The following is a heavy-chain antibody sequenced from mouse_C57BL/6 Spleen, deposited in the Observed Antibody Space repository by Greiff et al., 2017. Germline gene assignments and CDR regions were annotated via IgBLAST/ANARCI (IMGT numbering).Heavy chain of an antibody. CDR3: ARGRDSSGYGAYYYAMDY. J-gene: IGHJ4*01. CDR2: IYPGDGDT. Sequence: QVQLQQSGAELVKPGASVKISCKASGYAFSSYWMNWVKQRPGKGLEWIGQIYPGDGDTNYNGKFKGKATLTADKSSSTAYMQLSSLTSEDSAVYFCARGRDSSGYGAYYYAMDYWGQGTSVTVSS. CDR1: GYAFSSYW. D-gene: IGHD3-2*02. V-gene: IGHV1-80*01.